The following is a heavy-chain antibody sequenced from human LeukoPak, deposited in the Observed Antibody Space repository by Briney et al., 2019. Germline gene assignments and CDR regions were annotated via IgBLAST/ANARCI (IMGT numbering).Heavy chain of an antibody. D-gene: IGHD6-19*01. Sequence: SETLSLTCTVSGYSISSSYYWGWIRQPPGKGLEWIGTIRHSGTTYYNPSLKSRVTISIDSSKNQFSLRLTSVTAADTAVYYCAREPSFGIAVAGTDYDYWGQGTLVTVSS. CDR2: IRHSGTT. CDR1: GYSISSSYY. CDR3: AREPSFGIAVAGTDYDY. V-gene: IGHV4-38-2*02. J-gene: IGHJ4*02.